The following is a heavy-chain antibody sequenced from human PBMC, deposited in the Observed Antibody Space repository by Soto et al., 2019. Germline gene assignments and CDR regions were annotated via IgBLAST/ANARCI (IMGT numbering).Heavy chain of an antibody. J-gene: IGHJ4*02. CDR2: IYYSGST. CDR3: ARWYGGYSYGYVGY. V-gene: IGHV4-59*11. CDR1: GGSISSHY. D-gene: IGHD5-18*01. Sequence: SETLSLTCTVSGGSISSHYWSWIRQPPGKGLEWIGYIYYSGSTNYNPSLKSRVTISVDTSKNQFSLKLSSVTAADTAVYYCARWYGGYSYGYVGYRGQGTLVTVSS.